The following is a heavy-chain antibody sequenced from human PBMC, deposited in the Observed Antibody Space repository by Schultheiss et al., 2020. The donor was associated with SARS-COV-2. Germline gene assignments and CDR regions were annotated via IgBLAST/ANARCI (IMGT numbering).Heavy chain of an antibody. D-gene: IGHD2-2*01. V-gene: IGHV4-4*02. Sequence: SETLSLTCAVSGGSISSSNWWSWVRQPPGKGLEWIGEIYHSGSTNYNPSLKSRVTISVDTSKNQFSLKLSSVTAADTAVYYCARVRKDIVVVPAAATPDYYYMDVWGKGTTVTVSS. J-gene: IGHJ6*03. CDR3: ARVRKDIVVVPAAATPDYYYMDV. CDR1: GGSISSSNW. CDR2: IYHSGST.